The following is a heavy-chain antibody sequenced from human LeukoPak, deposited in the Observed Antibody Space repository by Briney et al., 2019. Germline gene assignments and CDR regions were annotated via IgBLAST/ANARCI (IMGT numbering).Heavy chain of an antibody. CDR1: GGTFSSYA. D-gene: IGHD1-26*01. J-gene: IGHJ4*02. Sequence: VASVKVSCKASGGTFSSYAISWVRQAPGQGLEWMGGIIPIFGTANYAQKFQGRVTITTDESTSTAYMELSSLRSEDTAVYYCARQWGDGYFDYWGQGTLVTVSS. V-gene: IGHV1-69*05. CDR3: ARQWGDGYFDY. CDR2: IIPIFGTA.